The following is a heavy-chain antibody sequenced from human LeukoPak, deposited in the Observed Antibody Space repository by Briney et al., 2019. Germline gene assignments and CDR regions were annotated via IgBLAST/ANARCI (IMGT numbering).Heavy chain of an antibody. J-gene: IGHJ6*03. CDR3: VRSASSHSHYIDV. Sequence: KPSETLSLTCSVSGDSISRYFWSWIRQPPGKGLEWIGYVYYSDTKYSQAFTSRVTISVDTSKNQFSLNLNSVIAADTAVYYCVRSASSHSHYIDVWGKGTPVTVSS. CDR2: VYYSDT. V-gene: IGHV4-59*01. D-gene: IGHD2-2*01. CDR1: GDSISRYF.